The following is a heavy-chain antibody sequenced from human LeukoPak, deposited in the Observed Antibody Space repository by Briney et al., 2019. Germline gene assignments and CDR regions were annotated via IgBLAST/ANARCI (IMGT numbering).Heavy chain of an antibody. CDR2: IYHSGST. D-gene: IGHD1-26*01. V-gene: IGHV4-38-2*02. CDR1: GGSISSYY. J-gene: IGHJ4*02. Sequence: SETLSLTCTVSGGSISSYYWGWIRQPPGKGLEWIGSIYHSGSTYYNPSLKSRVTISVDTSKNQFSLKLSSVTAADTAVYYCARVDSGSYYFDYWGQGTLVTVSS. CDR3: ARVDSGSYYFDY.